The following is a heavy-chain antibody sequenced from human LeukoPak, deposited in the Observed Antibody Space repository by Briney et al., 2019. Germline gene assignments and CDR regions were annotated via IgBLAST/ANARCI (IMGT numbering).Heavy chain of an antibody. V-gene: IGHV4-30-2*01. Sequence: SETLSLTCTVSGGSISSGGYYWSWIRQPPGKGLEWIGYIYHSGSTYYNPSLKSRVTISVDRSKNQFSLKLSSVTAADTAVYYCAREMATITHTFDYWGQGTLVTVSS. CDR2: IYHSGST. J-gene: IGHJ4*02. CDR3: AREMATITHTFDY. D-gene: IGHD5-24*01. CDR1: GGSISSGGYY.